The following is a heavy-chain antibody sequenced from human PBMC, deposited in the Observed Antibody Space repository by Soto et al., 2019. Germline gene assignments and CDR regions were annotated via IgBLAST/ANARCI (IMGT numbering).Heavy chain of an antibody. Sequence: VQLVQSGAEVKKPGSSVKVSCKASGGTFSSCAMSWVRQAPGKGLEWVSAISGGGSSTYYADSVKGRFTISRDNSKNTLYLQMNSLRAEDTAVYYCAKDPHYYDRSAITLVGGAFDIWGQGTMVTVSS. CDR3: AKDPHYYDRSAITLVGGAFDI. J-gene: IGHJ3*02. CDR1: GGTFSSCA. V-gene: IGHV3-23*04. CDR2: ISGGGSST. D-gene: IGHD3-22*01.